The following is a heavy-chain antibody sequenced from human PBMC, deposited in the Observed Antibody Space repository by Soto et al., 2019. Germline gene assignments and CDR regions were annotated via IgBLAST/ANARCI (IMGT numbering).Heavy chain of an antibody. Sequence: VQLVESGGGVVQPGRSLRLSCAASGFTFSSYGMNWVRQAPGKGLERVAVISYDGTNKYYADSVKGRFTISGDNSKNTLYLQINSLRAEDTAVYYCARGRLLLDYWCQGTLVTVSS. CDR1: GFTFSSYG. CDR3: ARGRLLLDY. D-gene: IGHD2-21*01. V-gene: IGHV3-33*01. CDR2: ISYDGTNK. J-gene: IGHJ4*02.